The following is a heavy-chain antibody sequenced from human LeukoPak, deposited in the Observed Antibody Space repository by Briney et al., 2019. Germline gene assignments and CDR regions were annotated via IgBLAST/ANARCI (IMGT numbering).Heavy chain of an antibody. CDR2: MNPNSGNT. J-gene: IGHJ3*02. CDR3: ARDFRAVAGRGAFDI. Sequence: GASVKVSCKASGYTFTSYDINWVRQATGQGPEWMGCMNPNSGNTGYAQKFQGRVIMTRNTSISTAYMDLSSLKSEDTAVYYCARDFRAVAGRGAFDIWGQGTMVTVSS. CDR1: GYTFTSYD. D-gene: IGHD6-19*01. V-gene: IGHV1-8*01.